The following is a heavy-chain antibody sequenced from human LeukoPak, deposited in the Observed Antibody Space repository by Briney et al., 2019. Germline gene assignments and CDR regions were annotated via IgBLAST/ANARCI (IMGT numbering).Heavy chain of an antibody. V-gene: IGHV3-23*01. CDR3: AKEGSNYYYYMDV. CDR2: ISGSGGST. CDR1: GFTLSSFG. J-gene: IGHJ6*03. Sequence: PGGSLRLSCAASGFTLSSFGMSWVRQAPGKGLEWVSAISGSGGSTYYADSVKGRFTISRDNSKNTLYLQMNSLRAEDTAVYYCAKEGSNYYYYMDVWGKGTTVTVSS.